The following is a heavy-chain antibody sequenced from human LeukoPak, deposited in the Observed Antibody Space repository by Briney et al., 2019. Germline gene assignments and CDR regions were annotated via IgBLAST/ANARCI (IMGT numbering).Heavy chain of an antibody. CDR2: IIPILGIA. J-gene: IGHJ4*02. Sequence: GASVKVSCKASGGTFSSYAISWVRQAPGQGLEWMGRIIPILGIANYAQKFQGRVTITADKSTSTAYMELSRLRSDDTAVYYCARVAGYGSGSYIDYWGQGTLVTVSS. V-gene: IGHV1-69*04. D-gene: IGHD3-10*01. CDR1: GGTFSSYA. CDR3: ARVAGYGSGSYIDY.